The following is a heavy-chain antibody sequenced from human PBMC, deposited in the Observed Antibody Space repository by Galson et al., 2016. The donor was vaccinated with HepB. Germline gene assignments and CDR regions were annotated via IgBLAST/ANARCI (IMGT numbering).Heavy chain of an antibody. CDR2: IKEDGSEE. CDR1: RLTFRSDW. CDR3: ARDRDIVVVVVANVGTFDY. D-gene: IGHD2-15*01. V-gene: IGHV3-7*01. J-gene: IGHJ4*02. Sequence: SLRLSCAASRLTFRSDWMSWVRQAPGKGLEWVANIKEDGSEEYYVDSVKGRFTISRDNPRKSLYLQMNSLRPEDTALYYCARDRDIVVVVVANVGTFDYWGQGTLVTVSS.